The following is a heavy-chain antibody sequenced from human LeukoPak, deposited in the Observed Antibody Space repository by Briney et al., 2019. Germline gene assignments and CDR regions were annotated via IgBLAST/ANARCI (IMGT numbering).Heavy chain of an antibody. Sequence: SETLSLTCTVSGGSISTSNYYWGWVRQPPGKGLEWIGSIYYSGSTFYNPSLKSRVTISVDTSKNQFSLKLSSVTAADTAVYYCARHYHYGSGTYRPFDLWGQGTMVTVSS. V-gene: IGHV4-39*01. CDR2: IYYSGST. J-gene: IGHJ3*01. D-gene: IGHD3-10*01. CDR1: GGSISTSNYY. CDR3: ARHYHYGSGTYRPFDL.